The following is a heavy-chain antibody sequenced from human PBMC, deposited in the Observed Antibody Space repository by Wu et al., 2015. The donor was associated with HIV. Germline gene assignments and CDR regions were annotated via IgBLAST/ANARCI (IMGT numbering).Heavy chain of an antibody. V-gene: IGHV1-69*12. CDR1: GGTFNNYA. J-gene: IGHJ6*03. CDR3: ARGNVTNFYYFMDV. D-gene: IGHD2-2*01. CDR2: IIPKFGSG. Sequence: QVQLVQSGGEVKKPGSSVKVSCQASGGTFNNYAISWVRQAPGQGLEWMGGIIPKFGSGNYAQRFQDRVTITADESTSTVYMELSSLRSDDTAIYYCARGNVTNFYYFMDVWGKGTTVTVSS.